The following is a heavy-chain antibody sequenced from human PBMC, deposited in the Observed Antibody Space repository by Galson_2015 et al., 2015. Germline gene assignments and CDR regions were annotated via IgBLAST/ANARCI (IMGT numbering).Heavy chain of an antibody. D-gene: IGHD3-3*01. CDR3: ARVFFEYDFWSGDAASDAFDV. J-gene: IGHJ3*01. CDR2: IYSSGDT. Sequence: SETLSLTCTVSGGSINTSYWSWIRQPPGKGLEWIGHIYSSGDTSYNPSLKNRVTISVDTSKNQFSLKVTSVTTAVTAVYYCARVFFEYDFWSGDAASDAFDVWGQGALVAVSA. V-gene: IGHV4-59*01. CDR1: GGSINTSY.